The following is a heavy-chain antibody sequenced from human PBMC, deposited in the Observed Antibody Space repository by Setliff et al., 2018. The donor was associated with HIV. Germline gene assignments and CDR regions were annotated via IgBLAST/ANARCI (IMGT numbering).Heavy chain of an antibody. Sequence: HGESLKISCKGSCYSFSGHGIGWVRQMPGKGLEWMGIIYPDDSKTRYSPSFQGQGTISVDKAINTAYLQWSSLKASDTAMYNCARLGAVPSMEAFDYWGQGTMVTVSS. D-gene: IGHD1-26*01. J-gene: IGHJ4*02. V-gene: IGHV5-51*01. CDR1: CYSFSGHG. CDR3: ARLGAVPSMEAFDY. CDR2: IYPDDSKT.